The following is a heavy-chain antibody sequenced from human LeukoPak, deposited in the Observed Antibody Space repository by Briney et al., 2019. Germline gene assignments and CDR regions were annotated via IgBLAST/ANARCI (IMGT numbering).Heavy chain of an antibody. CDR1: GGSISSYY. Sequence: SETLSLTCTVSGGSISSYYWSWIRQPPGKGLEWIGYIYYSGSTNYNPSLKSRVTISVDTSKNQFSLKLSSVTAADTAVYYCARAGYYYGSGSYLGVDYWGQGTPVTVSS. J-gene: IGHJ4*02. D-gene: IGHD3-10*01. V-gene: IGHV4-59*01. CDR2: IYYSGST. CDR3: ARAGYYYGSGSYLGVDY.